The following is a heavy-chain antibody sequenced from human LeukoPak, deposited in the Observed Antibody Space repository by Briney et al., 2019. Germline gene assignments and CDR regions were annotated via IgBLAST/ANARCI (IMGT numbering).Heavy chain of an antibody. CDR2: T. CDR1: GGSITAGDYH. V-gene: IGHV4-39*07. Sequence: SETLSLTCTVSGGSITAGDYHWGWIRQPPGTGLHWVATTWQGASLHSRVTISLDTSKNQFSLRLTSVTAADTAVYYCARIFGNYQEAMDVWGPGITVTVSS. CDR3: ARIFGNYQEAMDV. J-gene: IGHJ6*02. D-gene: IGHD1-7*01.